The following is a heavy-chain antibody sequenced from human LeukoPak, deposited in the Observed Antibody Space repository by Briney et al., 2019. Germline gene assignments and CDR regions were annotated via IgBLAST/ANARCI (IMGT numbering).Heavy chain of an antibody. CDR3: ARGSSYSGSYRYYYYYMDV. CDR2: IYTSGST. J-gene: IGHJ6*03. CDR1: GGSISSYY. V-gene: IGHV4-4*07. Sequence: PSETLSLTCTVSGGSISSYYWSWIRQPAGKGLEWIGRIYTSGSTNYNPSLKSRVTISVDTSKNQFSLKLSSVTAADTAVYYCARGSSYSGSYRYYYYYMDVWGKGTTVTVSS. D-gene: IGHD1-26*01.